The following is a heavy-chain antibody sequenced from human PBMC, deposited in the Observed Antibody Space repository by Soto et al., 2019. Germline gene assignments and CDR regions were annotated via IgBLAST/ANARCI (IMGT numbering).Heavy chain of an antibody. CDR2: ISYDGSNN. CDR3: ARVALMGATIFSHFQH. Sequence: GGSLRLSCAASGFTFSSYAMHWVRQAPGKGLEWVAVISYDGSNNYYADSVKGRFTISRDNSKNTLYLQMNSLRAEDTAVYYCARVALMGATIFSHFQHWGQGTLVTVSS. D-gene: IGHD1-26*01. J-gene: IGHJ1*01. CDR1: GFTFSSYA. V-gene: IGHV3-30-3*01.